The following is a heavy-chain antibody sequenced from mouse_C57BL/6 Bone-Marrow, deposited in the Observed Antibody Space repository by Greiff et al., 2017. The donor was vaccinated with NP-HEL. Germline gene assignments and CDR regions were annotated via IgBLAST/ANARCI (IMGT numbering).Heavy chain of an antibody. CDR2: IDPENGDT. CDR1: GFNIKDDY. CDR3: TTDDGYAWFAY. D-gene: IGHD2-3*01. J-gene: IGHJ3*01. V-gene: IGHV14-4*01. Sequence: VQLQQSGAELVRPGASVKLSCTASGFNIKDDYMHWVKQRPEQGLEWIGWIDPENGDTEYASKFQGKATITADTSSNTAYLQLSSLTSEDTAVYYCTTDDGYAWFAYGGQGTLVTVSA.